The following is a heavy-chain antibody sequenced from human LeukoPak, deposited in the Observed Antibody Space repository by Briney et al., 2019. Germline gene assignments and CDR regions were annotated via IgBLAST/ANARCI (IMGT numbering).Heavy chain of an antibody. V-gene: IGHV4-59*01. Sequence: SETLSLTCTVSGGSISGNYWSWYRQVPGKGLEWIGYIFYSGSTNYNPSLKSRVTISIDTSKNQISLKLTSVTAADTAMYYCARTPDYNFWSGYFPLDIWGQGTMVTVSS. CDR2: IFYSGST. CDR3: ARTPDYNFWSGYFPLDI. D-gene: IGHD3-3*01. CDR1: GGSISGNY. J-gene: IGHJ3*02.